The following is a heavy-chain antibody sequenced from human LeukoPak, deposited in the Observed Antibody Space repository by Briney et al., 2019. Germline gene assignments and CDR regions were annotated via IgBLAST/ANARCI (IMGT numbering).Heavy chain of an antibody. V-gene: IGHV3-20*04. CDR1: GFTFDDYG. CDR3: TTTSTMWSLDY. D-gene: IGHD3-10*02. J-gene: IGHJ4*02. CDR2: INWNGGST. Sequence: GGSLRLSCAASGFTFDDYGISWVRQAPGKGLELVSGINWNGGSTGYADSVKGRFTISRDNSKNTLYLQMNSLKTEDTAAYYCTTTSTMWSLDYWGQGTLVTVSS.